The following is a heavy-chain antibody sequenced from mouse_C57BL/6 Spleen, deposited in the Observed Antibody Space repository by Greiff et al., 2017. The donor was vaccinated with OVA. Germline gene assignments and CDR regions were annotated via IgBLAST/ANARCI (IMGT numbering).Heavy chain of an antibody. J-gene: IGHJ3*01. V-gene: IGHV1-50*01. CDR1: GYTFTSYW. Sequence: VQLQQPGAELVKPGASVKLSCKASGYTFTSYWMQWVKQRPGQGLEWIGEIDPSDSYTNYNQKFKGKATLTVDTSSSTAYMQLSSLTSEDSAVYYCALMVTRFAYWGQGTLVTVSA. CDR3: ALMVTRFAY. CDR2: IDPSDSYT. D-gene: IGHD2-2*01.